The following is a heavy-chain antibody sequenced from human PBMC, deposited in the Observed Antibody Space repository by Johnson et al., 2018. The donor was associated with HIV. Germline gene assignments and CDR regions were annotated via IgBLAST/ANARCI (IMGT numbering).Heavy chain of an antibody. J-gene: IGHJ3*02. Sequence: VQLVESGGGLVQSGGSLRLSCAASGFTFSSYAMSWVRQAPGKGLEWVSAINWNGGSTGNADSVKGRFTISRDNAKNSLYLQMNSLRAEDTALYYCARDNFILGAFDIWGQGTMVTVSS. D-gene: IGHD1-20*01. V-gene: IGHV3-20*04. CDR3: ARDNFILGAFDI. CDR1: GFTFSSYA. CDR2: INWNGGST.